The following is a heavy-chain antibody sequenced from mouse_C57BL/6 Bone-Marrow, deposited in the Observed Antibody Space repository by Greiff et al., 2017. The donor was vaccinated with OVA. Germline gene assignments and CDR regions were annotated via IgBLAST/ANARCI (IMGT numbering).Heavy chain of an antibody. D-gene: IGHD2-2*01. CDR1: GYTFTSYW. Sequence: QVQLQQSGAELVKPGASVKLSCKASGYTFTSYWMHWVKQRPGQGLEWIGMIHPNSGSTNYNEKFKSKATLTVDKSSSTAYMQLSSLTSEDSAVYYCARSIWLRRRDFDYWGQGTTLTVSS. J-gene: IGHJ2*01. V-gene: IGHV1-64*01. CDR2: IHPNSGST. CDR3: ARSIWLRRRDFDY.